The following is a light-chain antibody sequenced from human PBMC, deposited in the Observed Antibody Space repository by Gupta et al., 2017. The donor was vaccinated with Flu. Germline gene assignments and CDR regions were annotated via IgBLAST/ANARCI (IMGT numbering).Light chain of an antibody. CDR2: ETS. CDR1: QDIAKY. J-gene: IGKJ2*01. V-gene: IGKV1-33*01. CDR3: RHYENRPPYT. Sequence: SSLSASVGDRLTITCQTSQDIAKYLNWYQLKPGKAPKLLIKETSHWHTGVPSRFSGSGSGSDFTFTISVRQAEDVATYFCRHYENRPPYTFGQGTKVDI.